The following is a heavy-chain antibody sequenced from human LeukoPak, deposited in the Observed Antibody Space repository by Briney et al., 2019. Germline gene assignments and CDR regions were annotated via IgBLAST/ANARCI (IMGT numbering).Heavy chain of an antibody. CDR1: GFTFRTYG. V-gene: IGHV3-48*04. CDR3: ARAHSSGSFDY. D-gene: IGHD3-22*01. Sequence: GGSLRLSCAAPGFTFRTYGMNWVRQAPGKGLEWISYINSNSDTVHYSNSVEGRFTISRDNAKNSLYLQMNSLRAEDTAVYYCARAHSSGSFDYWCQGTLVTVSS. J-gene: IGHJ4*02. CDR2: INSNSDTV.